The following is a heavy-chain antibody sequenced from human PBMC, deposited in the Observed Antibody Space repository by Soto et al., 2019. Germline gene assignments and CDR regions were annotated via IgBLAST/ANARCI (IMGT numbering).Heavy chain of an antibody. CDR1: GGTFSSYA. J-gene: IGHJ4*02. CDR3: ARDVIGAAGTAG. D-gene: IGHD6-13*01. V-gene: IGHV1-69*12. Sequence: QVQLVQSGAEVKKPGSSVKVSCKASGGTFSSYAISWVRQAPGQGLEWMGGIIPIFGTANYAQKFQGRVTISADEATGTAYMELSSLRSEDRAVYYCARDVIGAAGTAGWGQGTLVTVSS. CDR2: IIPIFGTA.